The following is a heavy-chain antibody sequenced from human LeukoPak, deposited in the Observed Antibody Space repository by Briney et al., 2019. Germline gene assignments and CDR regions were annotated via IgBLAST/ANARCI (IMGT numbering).Heavy chain of an antibody. D-gene: IGHD1-1*01. CDR2: ISSSSTYI. V-gene: IGHV3-21*01. Sequence: GGSLRLSCAASGFTLSSYSMMWVRQAPGKGLEWVASISSSSTYIYYADSVKGRFTVSRDNAKNSLHLQMNSLRAEDTAVYYCAREPYNWNDGDYWGQGTLVTVSS. J-gene: IGHJ4*02. CDR3: AREPYNWNDGDY. CDR1: GFTLSSYS.